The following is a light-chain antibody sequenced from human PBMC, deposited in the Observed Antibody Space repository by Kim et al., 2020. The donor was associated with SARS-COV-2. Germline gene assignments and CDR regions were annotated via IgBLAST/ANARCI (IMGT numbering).Light chain of an antibody. V-gene: IGLV3-1*01. CDR3: QAWDSSTVV. CDR2: QDS. J-gene: IGLJ2*01. CDR1: KLWEKY. Sequence: ASHRQTANITCAGDKLWEKYAPWYHQAPGLSPLLVIYQDSKRPSGIPELFAGSNSGNTATLTISGTQAMDEADYYCQAWDSSTVVFGGGTQLTVL.